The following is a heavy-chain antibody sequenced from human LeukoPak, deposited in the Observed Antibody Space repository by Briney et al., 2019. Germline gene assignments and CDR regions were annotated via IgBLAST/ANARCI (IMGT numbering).Heavy chain of an antibody. CDR1: GGSISSSSYY. D-gene: IGHD3-3*01. Sequence: PSETLSLTCTVSGGSISSSSYYWGWIRQPPGKGLEWIGSIYYSGSTYYNPSLKSRVTISVDTSKNQFSLKLSSVTAADTAVYYCARHGFITISHMDVWGKGTMVTVSS. V-gene: IGHV4-39*01. CDR3: ARHGFITISHMDV. J-gene: IGHJ6*03. CDR2: IYYSGST.